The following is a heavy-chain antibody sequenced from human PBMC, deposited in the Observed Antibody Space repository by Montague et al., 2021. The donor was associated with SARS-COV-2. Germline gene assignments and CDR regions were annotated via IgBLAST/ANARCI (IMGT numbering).Heavy chain of an antibody. CDR1: GLTFSSYA. CDR3: AKAPQPHDYGDYFDY. Sequence: SLRLSCAASGLTFSSYAMSWVRQAPGKGLEWVSAISGSGGSTYYXDSVKGRFTISRDNSKNTLYLQMNSLRAEDTAVYYCAKAPQPHDYGDYFDYWGQGTLVTVSS. D-gene: IGHD4-17*01. J-gene: IGHJ4*02. CDR2: ISGSGGST. V-gene: IGHV3-23*01.